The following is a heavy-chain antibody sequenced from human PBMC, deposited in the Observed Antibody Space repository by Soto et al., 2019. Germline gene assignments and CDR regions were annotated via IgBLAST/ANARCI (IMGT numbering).Heavy chain of an antibody. J-gene: IGHJ6*02. V-gene: IGHV1-18*01. CDR1: GYTFTSYG. CDR3: ARARSIAAAGPYYYYGMDV. CDR2: ISAYNGNT. Sequence: ASVKVSCKASGYTFTSYGISWARQAPGQGLEWMGWISAYNGNTNYAQKLQGRVTMTTDTSTSTAYMELRSLRSDDTAVYYCARARSIAAAGPYYYYGMDVWGQGTTVTVSS. D-gene: IGHD6-13*01.